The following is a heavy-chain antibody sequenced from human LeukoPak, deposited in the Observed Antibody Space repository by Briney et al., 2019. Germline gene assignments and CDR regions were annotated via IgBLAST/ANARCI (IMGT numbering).Heavy chain of an antibody. CDR1: GFTFSSYG. V-gene: IGHV3-33*01. J-gene: IGHJ4*02. CDR2: IWYDGSNK. CDR3: ARDLRTSLDY. D-gene: IGHD5/OR15-5a*01. Sequence: GGSLTLSCAASGFTFSSYGMHWVRQAPGKGLEWVAVIWYDGSNKYYADSVKGRFTISRGNSKNTLYLQMNSLRAEDTAVYYCARDLRTSLDYWGQGTLVTVSS.